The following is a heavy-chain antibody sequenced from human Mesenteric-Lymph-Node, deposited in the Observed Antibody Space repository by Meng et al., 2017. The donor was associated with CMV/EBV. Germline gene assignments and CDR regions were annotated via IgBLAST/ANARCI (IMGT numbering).Heavy chain of an antibody. Sequence: GGSLRLSCAASGFTFSDYYMSWIRQAPGKGLEWVANIKQDEGEKYYGDSVKGRFTISRDNAKNSLYLQMNSLRAEDTAVYYCARGRVVFDYWGQGTLVTVSS. J-gene: IGHJ4*02. CDR3: ARGRVVFDY. CDR1: GFTFSDYY. V-gene: IGHV3-7*01. CDR2: IKQDEGEK. D-gene: IGHD2-15*01.